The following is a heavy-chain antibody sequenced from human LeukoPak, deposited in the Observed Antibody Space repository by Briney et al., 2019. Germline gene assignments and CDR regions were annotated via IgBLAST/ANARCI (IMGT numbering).Heavy chain of an antibody. CDR2: FTGGDGSA. Sequence: GGSLRLSCAASGFTFRNSAMSWVRQAPGKGLEWVSTFTGGDGSAYYADSVKGRFTISRDNSKNTLYLQMNSLRPEDTAVYYCARREASCVAVRPIDYWGQGTLVTVSS. V-gene: IGHV3-23*01. CDR3: ARREASCVAVRPIDY. CDR1: GFTFRNSA. D-gene: IGHD6-6*01. J-gene: IGHJ4*02.